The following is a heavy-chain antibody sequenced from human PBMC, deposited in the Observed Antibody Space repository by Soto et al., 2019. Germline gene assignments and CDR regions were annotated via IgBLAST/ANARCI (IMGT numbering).Heavy chain of an antibody. CDR1: GFIFSANY. V-gene: IGHV3-11*01. CDR2: IGGTSNVI. CDR3: ARVGRSAADFDY. D-gene: IGHD6-25*01. J-gene: IGHJ4*02. Sequence: QVQLVESGGALVEPGGSLRLSCEASGFIFSANYMTWIRQAPGKGLEWVSYIGGTSNVIYYADSVKGRFTISRDNAKNSLYLQMNSLRAAATAVDYCARVGRSAADFDYWGQGAPVTVSS.